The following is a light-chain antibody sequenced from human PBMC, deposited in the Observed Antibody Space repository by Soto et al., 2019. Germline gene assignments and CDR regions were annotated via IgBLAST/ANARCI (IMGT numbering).Light chain of an antibody. V-gene: IGKV3-20*01. Sequence: EIVLTQSPGTLSLSPGERATLSCRASQSVSSSYLAWYQQKPGQAPRLLIYGASSRATGIPDRFSGSGSGTDFYLTISRLEHEDFAVYYCQQYGSSPPYTFGQGTKLEIE. J-gene: IGKJ2*01. CDR1: QSVSSSY. CDR2: GAS. CDR3: QQYGSSPPYT.